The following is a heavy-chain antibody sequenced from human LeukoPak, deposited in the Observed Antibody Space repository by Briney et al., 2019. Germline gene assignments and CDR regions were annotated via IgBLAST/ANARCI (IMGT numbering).Heavy chain of an antibody. Sequence: SETLSLTCAVYGRFFTIYSWTWIRQSPGKGREGVGEINHIGNTNYNPSLKGRVTIYLGQSNNQFPLQVTSVTVGDPAGVYWAGRVRSADQRCDFWGQGTLVPVSS. V-gene: IGHV4-34*01. D-gene: IGHD1-1*01. CDR2: INHIGNT. CDR1: GRFFTIYS. J-gene: IGHJ4*02. CDR3: AGRVRSADQRCDF.